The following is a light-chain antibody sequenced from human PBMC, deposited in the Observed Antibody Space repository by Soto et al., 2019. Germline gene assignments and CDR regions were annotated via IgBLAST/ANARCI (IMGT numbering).Light chain of an antibody. Sequence: IVVTQSPINLSLSPGERAAVSCKASPFVASSYLAWYQQKPGQAPRLRNDGASSRATGIPGRFSVSGSGTDVTLTITRLELENFAVYYCQQYGSSPGTLCQGPKVEI. CDR3: QQYGSSPGT. J-gene: IGKJ1*01. V-gene: IGKV3-20*01. CDR2: GAS. CDR1: PFVASSY.